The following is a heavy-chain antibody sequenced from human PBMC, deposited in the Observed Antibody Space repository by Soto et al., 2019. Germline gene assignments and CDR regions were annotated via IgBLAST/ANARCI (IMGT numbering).Heavy chain of an antibody. CDR2: IYYSGST. Sequence: QVQLQESGPGLVKPSQTLSLTCTVSGGSISSGSYYWSWIRQLPGKGLEWIGYIYYSGSTYYNPSLKRRVTISVDTSNNQFSLKLNSVTAADTAVYYCATRTDYYYGSGSLGGMDVWGQGTTVTVSS. CDR3: ATRTDYYYGSGSLGGMDV. V-gene: IGHV4-31*03. J-gene: IGHJ6*02. D-gene: IGHD3-10*01. CDR1: GGSISSGSYY.